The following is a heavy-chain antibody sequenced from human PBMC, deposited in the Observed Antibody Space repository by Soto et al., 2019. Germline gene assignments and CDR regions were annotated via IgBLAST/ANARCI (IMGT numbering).Heavy chain of an antibody. D-gene: IGHD6-19*01. Sequence: QVQLVQSGAEVKRPGASVRFSCKASRYTFTSYDIFWVRQSPGQGLEWMGWMRTGSGDTHYAQKFQGRVTMTRDTSISTAYMELNNLVSDDTAVYYCARAVGIAVTGLDLWGPGTLVTVS. J-gene: IGHJ5*02. CDR3: ARAVGIAVTGLDL. CDR2: MRTGSGDT. V-gene: IGHV1-2*02. CDR1: RYTFTSYD.